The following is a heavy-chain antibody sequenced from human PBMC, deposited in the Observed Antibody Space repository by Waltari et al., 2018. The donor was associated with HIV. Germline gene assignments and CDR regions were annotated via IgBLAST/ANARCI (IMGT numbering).Heavy chain of an antibody. D-gene: IGHD3-3*01. CDR2: IYTSGSP. CDR3: AREGKEHYDFWSGYFFGMDV. V-gene: IGHV4-61*02. Sequence: QVQLQESGPGLVKPSQTLSLTCTVSGGSISSGSYYWSWIRQPAGKGLEWIGRIYTSGSPNYNPSLKSRVTISVDTSKNQFSLKLSSVTAADTAVYYCAREGKEHYDFWSGYFFGMDVWGQGTTVTVSS. J-gene: IGHJ6*02. CDR1: GGSISSGSYY.